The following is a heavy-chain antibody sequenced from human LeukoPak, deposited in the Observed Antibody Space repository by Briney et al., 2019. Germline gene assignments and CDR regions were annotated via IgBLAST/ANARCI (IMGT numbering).Heavy chain of an antibody. CDR1: GFTFVSHW. V-gene: IGHV3-7*01. CDR2: INQDGSER. J-gene: IGHJ4*02. CDR3: ATTRVHSYCGTIGCHLGAFDY. D-gene: IGHD2-21*01. Sequence: GGSLRLSCVASGFTFVSHWMTWVRQAPGKGLEWVANINQDGSERYYVDSVKGRFTISRDNAKNSLYLQMNDLRAEDTAVYYCATTRVHSYCGTIGCHLGAFDYWGQGTLVTVSS.